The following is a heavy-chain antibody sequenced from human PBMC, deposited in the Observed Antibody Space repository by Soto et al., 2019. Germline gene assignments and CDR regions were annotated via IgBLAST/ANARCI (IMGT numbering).Heavy chain of an antibody. V-gene: IGHV3-66*01. CDR3: SGYARIAVAGQYMGDAFDI. D-gene: IGHD6-19*01. Sequence: GGSLRLSCAASGFTVSSNYMSWVRQAPGKGLEWVSVIYSGGSTYYADSVKGRFTISRDNSKNTLYLQMNSLRAEDTAVYYCSGYARIAVAGQYMGDAFDIWGQGTMVTVSS. CDR1: GFTVSSNY. J-gene: IGHJ3*02. CDR2: IYSGGST.